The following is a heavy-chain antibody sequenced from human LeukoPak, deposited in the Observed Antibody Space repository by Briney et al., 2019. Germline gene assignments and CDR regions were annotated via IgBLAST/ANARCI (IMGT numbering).Heavy chain of an antibody. CDR3: ARVSDFRKLEYYFDY. D-gene: IGHD1-1*01. V-gene: IGHV3-30-3*01. CDR1: GFTFSSYA. Sequence: GGSLRLSCAASGFTFSSYAMHWVRQAPGKGLEWVAVISHDGSNKYYADSVKGRFTISRDNSKNTLYLQMNSLRAEDTAVYYCARVSDFRKLEYYFDYWGQGTLVTVSS. J-gene: IGHJ4*02. CDR2: ISHDGSNK.